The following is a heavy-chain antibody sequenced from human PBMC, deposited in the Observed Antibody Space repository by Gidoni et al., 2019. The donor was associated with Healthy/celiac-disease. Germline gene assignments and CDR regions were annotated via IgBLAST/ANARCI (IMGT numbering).Heavy chain of an antibody. D-gene: IGHD5-18*01. V-gene: IGHV4-59*01. J-gene: IGHJ4*02. CDR3: ASQGENSYGYLGYFDY. CDR1: GGSISRYY. CDR2: IYYTGST. Sequence: QVQLQESGPGLVKPSETLSLTCTVSGGSISRYYWSGIRQPPGKGLEWIGYIYYTGSTNYNPSLESRVTISVDTSKNQFSLKLSSVTAADTAVYYCASQGENSYGYLGYFDYWGQGTLVTVSS.